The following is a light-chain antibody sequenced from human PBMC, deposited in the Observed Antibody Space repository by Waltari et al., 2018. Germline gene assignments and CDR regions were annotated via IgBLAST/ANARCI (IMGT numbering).Light chain of an antibody. J-gene: IGLJ3*02. CDR2: KDS. CDR1: AFPKQY. CDR3: QSADSSGTWV. V-gene: IGLV3-25*03. Sequence: SHELTQPPSVSVSPGQTARLTCSGDAFPKQYAYWYQQKPGQAPVLVIYKDSERPSGIPERFSGSSSGTTVTLTISGVQAEDEADYYCQSADSSGTWVFGGGTKLTVL.